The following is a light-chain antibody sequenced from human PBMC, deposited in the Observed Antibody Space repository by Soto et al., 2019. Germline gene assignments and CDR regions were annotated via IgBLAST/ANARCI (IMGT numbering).Light chain of an antibody. J-gene: IGKJ5*01. CDR2: GAS. CDR1: QSVSSN. V-gene: IGKV3-15*01. CDR3: QQYTNWPPIT. Sequence: EIVMTQSPATPSVSPGQRATHSCRASQSVSSNLAWYQQKPGQAPRLLIYGASTRATGIPARFSGSGSGTEFTLTISSLQSEDFAVYYCQQYTNWPPITFGQGTRLEIK.